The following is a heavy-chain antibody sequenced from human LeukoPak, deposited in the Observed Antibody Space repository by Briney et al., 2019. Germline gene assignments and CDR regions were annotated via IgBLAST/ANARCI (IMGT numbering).Heavy chain of an antibody. CDR2: ICSGGST. J-gene: IGHJ4*02. CDR1: GFTVSSNY. V-gene: IGHV3-53*01. D-gene: IGHD1-26*01. Sequence: GGSLRLSCAASGFTVSSNYMSWVRQAPGKGLEWVSVICSGGSTYYADSVKGRFTISRDNSKNTLYLQMNSLRAEDTAVYYCARDQWELLPRYWGQGTLVTVSS. CDR3: ARDQWELLPRY.